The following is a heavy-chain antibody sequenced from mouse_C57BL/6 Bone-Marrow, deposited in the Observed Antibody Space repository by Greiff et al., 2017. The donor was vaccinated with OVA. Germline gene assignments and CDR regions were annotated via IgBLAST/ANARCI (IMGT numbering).Heavy chain of an antibody. CDR1: GFTFSSYG. Sequence: EVKLMESGGDLVKPGGSLKLSCAASGFTFSSYGMSWVRQTPDKRLEWVATISSGGSYTYYPDSVKGRFTISRDNAKNTLYLQMSSLKSEDTAMYYCARRYYSKNYFDYWGQGTTLTVSS. CDR2: ISSGGSYT. D-gene: IGHD2-5*01. V-gene: IGHV5-6*02. J-gene: IGHJ2*01. CDR3: ARRYYSKNYFDY.